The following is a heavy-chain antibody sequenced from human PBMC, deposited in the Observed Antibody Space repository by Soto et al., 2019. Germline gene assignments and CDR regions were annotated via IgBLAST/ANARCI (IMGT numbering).Heavy chain of an antibody. CDR3: ARGLYCSSTSCSDYNYYYYYMDV. J-gene: IGHJ6*03. CDR1: GGSFSGYY. D-gene: IGHD2-2*01. V-gene: IGHV4-34*01. CDR2: INHSGST. Sequence: SETLSLTCAVYGGSFSGYYWSWIRQPPGKGLEWIGEINHSGSTNYNPSLKSRVTISVETSKNQFSMKLSSVTAADTAVYYCARGLYCSSTSCSDYNYYYYYMDVWGKGTTVTVSS.